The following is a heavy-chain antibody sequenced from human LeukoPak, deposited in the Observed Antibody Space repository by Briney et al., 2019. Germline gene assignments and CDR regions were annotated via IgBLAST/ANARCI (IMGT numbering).Heavy chain of an antibody. CDR1: GFTFSRHW. CDR2: IKQDGSEK. CDR3: ARDRHDYGDFIDY. D-gene: IGHD4-17*01. V-gene: IGHV3-7*01. J-gene: IGHJ4*02. Sequence: HAGGSLRLSCAASGFTFSRHWMSWVRQAPGKGLEWVANIKQDGSEKYCVDSVKGRFTISRDNAKNSLYLQMNSLRAEDTAVYYCARDRHDYGDFIDYWGQGTLVTVSS.